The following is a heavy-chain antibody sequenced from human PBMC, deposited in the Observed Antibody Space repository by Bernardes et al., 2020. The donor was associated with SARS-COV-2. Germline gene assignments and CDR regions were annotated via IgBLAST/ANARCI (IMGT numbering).Heavy chain of an antibody. D-gene: IGHD5-18*01. CDR3: ARGGSRATWIQLWFSPPFDY. CDR2: IYYSGST. V-gene: IGHV4-39*01. CDR1: GGSISSSSYY. Sequence: SETLSLTCTVSGGSISSSSYYWGWIRQPPVNGLEWIGSIYYSGSTYYNPSLKSRVTISVDTSKNQFSLKLSSVTAADTAVYYCARGGSRATWIQLWFSPPFDYWGQGTLVTVSS. J-gene: IGHJ4*02.